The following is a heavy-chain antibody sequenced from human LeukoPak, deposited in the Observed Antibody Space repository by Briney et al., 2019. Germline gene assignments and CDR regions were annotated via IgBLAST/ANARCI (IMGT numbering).Heavy chain of an antibody. CDR2: ISGSGGST. J-gene: IGHJ4*02. Sequence: GGSLRLSCAASGFTFSSYAMSWVRQAPGKGLEWVSAISGSGGSTYYADSVKGRFTISRDNSKNTLYLQMNSLRAEDTAVYYCAKGPSYSGSYSRGCLDYWGQGTLVTVSS. CDR1: GFTFSSYA. CDR3: AKGPSYSGSYSRGCLDY. D-gene: IGHD1-26*01. V-gene: IGHV3-23*01.